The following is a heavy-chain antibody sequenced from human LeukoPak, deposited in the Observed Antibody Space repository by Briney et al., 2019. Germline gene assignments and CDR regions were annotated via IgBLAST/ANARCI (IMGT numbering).Heavy chain of an antibody. V-gene: IGHV4-59*01. Sequence: SETLSLTCTVSADSISSYYWSWIRQPPGKGLEWIGYISYSGSTNYIPSLKSRVTISIDTSKNQLSLKLTSVTAADTAVYYCARGRTGDAWGQGTLVTVSS. CDR1: ADSISSYY. D-gene: IGHD3-10*01. J-gene: IGHJ4*02. CDR3: ARGRTGDA. CDR2: ISYSGST.